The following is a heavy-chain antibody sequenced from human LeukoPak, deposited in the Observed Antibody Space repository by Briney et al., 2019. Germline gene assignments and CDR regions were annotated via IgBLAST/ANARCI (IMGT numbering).Heavy chain of an antibody. Sequence: PGGSLRLSCAASGFTFSSYSMNWVRQAPGKGLEWVSSIISSSTYIYYADSVKGRFTISRDNAKNSLYLQMNSLRAEDTAVYYCARDLYSSGRLGAFDIWGQGTMVTVSS. CDR2: IISSSTYI. D-gene: IGHD6-25*01. CDR1: GFTFSSYS. V-gene: IGHV3-21*01. J-gene: IGHJ3*02. CDR3: ARDLYSSGRLGAFDI.